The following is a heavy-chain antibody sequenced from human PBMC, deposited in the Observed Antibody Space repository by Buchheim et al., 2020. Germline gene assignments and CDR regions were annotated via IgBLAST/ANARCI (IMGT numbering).Heavy chain of an antibody. J-gene: IGHJ5*02. CDR2: IYYRGST. CDR1: GGSISSGGYS. D-gene: IGHD1-26*01. Sequence: QVQLQESGPGLVKPSQTLSLTCTVSGGSISSGGYSWSWIRQHPGKGLEWIGYIYYRGSTSYNPSLKSRVTISVDTSKNQFSLKLSSVTAADTAVYYCARGGVGATRSWFDPWGQGTL. CDR3: ARGGVGATRSWFDP. V-gene: IGHV4-31*03.